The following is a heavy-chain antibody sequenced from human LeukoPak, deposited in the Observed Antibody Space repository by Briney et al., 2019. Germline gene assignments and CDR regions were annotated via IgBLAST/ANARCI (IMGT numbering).Heavy chain of an antibody. V-gene: IGHV1-18*01. J-gene: IGHJ4*02. CDR2: ISAYNGNT. CDR3: ARDEGGYYYDSSGYYPDY. Sequence: ASVKVSCKASGYTFTSYGISWVRQAPGQGLEWMGWISAYNGNTNYAQKLQGRVTMTTDTSTSTAYMELRSLRSDDTAVYYCARDEGGYYYDSSGYYPDYWGQGTLVTVSS. D-gene: IGHD3-22*01. CDR1: GYTFTSYG.